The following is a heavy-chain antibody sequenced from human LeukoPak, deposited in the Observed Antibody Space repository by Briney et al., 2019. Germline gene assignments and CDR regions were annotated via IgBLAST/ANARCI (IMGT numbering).Heavy chain of an antibody. V-gene: IGHV1-69*04. J-gene: IGHJ6*02. D-gene: IGHD4-17*01. CDR3: ARVAVTSPYYYGMDV. CDR1: GGTFSSYA. Sequence: SVKVSCKASGGTFSSYAISWVRQAPGQGLEWMGRIIPILGIANYAQEFQGRVTITADKSTSTAYMELSSLRSEDTAVYYCARVAVTSPYYYGMDVWGQGTTVTVSS. CDR2: IIPILGIA.